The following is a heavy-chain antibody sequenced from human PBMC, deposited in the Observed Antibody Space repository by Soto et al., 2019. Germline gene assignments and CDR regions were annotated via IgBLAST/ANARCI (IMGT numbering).Heavy chain of an antibody. CDR2: IWYDGSEK. CDR1: GFTFSSSG. V-gene: IGHV3-33*01. D-gene: IGHD6-19*01. J-gene: IGHJ4*02. CDR3: ARGPYSGGFDY. Sequence: QVQLVESGGGVVQPGRSLRLSCAASGFTFSSSGTHWVRQAPGKGLEWVALIWYDGSEKYYADSVKGRFTISRDNSKTTLYLQMNSLRAEDTAVYYCARGPYSGGFDYWGQGTLVTVSS.